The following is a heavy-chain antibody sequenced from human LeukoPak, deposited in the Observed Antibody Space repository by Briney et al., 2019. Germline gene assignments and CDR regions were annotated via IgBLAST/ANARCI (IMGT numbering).Heavy chain of an antibody. CDR1: GYTFTGYY. CDR3: ERDLGPRTDYGSDY. CDR2: INPNSGGT. V-gene: IGHV1-2*02. Sequence: ASVNVSHKSSGYTFTGYYMHLVRQAPGQGLEWMGLINPNSGGTNYAQKFQGRVTMTRDTSISTAYMELSRLRSDDKAVYYCERDLGPRTDYGSDYWGQGTLVTVSS. D-gene: IGHD4/OR15-4a*01. J-gene: IGHJ4*02.